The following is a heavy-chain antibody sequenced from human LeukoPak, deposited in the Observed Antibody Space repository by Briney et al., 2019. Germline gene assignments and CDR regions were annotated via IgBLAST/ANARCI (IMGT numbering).Heavy chain of an antibody. J-gene: IGHJ4*02. D-gene: IGHD4-17*01. Sequence: ASVKVSCKASGGSFRSYAISWVRQAPGQGLEWMGVIIPVLGTTNYAQKFQGRITITADESTSTAYMELSRLKSEDTAVYYCARAHRYGDFSRKRYYHDYWGQGTLVTVSS. CDR1: GGSFRSYA. V-gene: IGHV1-69*13. CDR3: ARAHRYGDFSRKRYYHDY. CDR2: IIPVLGTT.